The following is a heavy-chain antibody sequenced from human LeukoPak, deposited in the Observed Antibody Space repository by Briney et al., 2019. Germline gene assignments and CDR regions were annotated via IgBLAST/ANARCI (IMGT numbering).Heavy chain of an antibody. CDR3: ARERNYYDSTDPKYYFDH. J-gene: IGHJ4*02. CDR2: IIPILGIA. CDR1: GGTFSSYA. V-gene: IGHV1-69*04. D-gene: IGHD3-22*01. Sequence: GSSVKVSCKASGGTFSSYAISWVRQAPGQGLEWMGRIIPILGIANYAQKFQGRVTITADKSTSTAYMELSSLRSDDTAVYYCARERNYYDSTDPKYYFDHWGQGTLVTVSS.